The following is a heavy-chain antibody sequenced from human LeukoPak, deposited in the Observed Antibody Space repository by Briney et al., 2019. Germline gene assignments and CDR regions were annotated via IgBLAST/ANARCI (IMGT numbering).Heavy chain of an antibody. V-gene: IGHV4-59*01. Sequence: SETLSLTCTVSGGSISTFYWSWIRQPAVKGLGWIGYLYYSGSTNYNPSLKSRLTISVDTSKNQFSLKLSSVTAADTAVYYCARDRDIGTYYYYYGMDVWGQGTTVTVSS. CDR3: ARDRDIGTYYYYYGMDV. CDR2: LYYSGST. D-gene: IGHD1-26*01. J-gene: IGHJ6*02. CDR1: GGSISTFY.